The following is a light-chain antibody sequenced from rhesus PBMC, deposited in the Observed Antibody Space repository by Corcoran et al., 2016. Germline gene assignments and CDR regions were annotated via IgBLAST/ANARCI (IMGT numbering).Light chain of an antibody. CDR2: DAS. J-gene: IGKJ1*01. CDR1: QSVSSS. CDR3: QQYSNWPT. Sequence: EIVLTQSPAILSLSPGERATLSCRASQSVSSSLAWYQQQPWQAPRLLIYDASSRPTGIPVWFSGSGTGTDFTVTICSMEPEDVGGYNCQQYSNWPTFGQGTKVEIK. V-gene: IGKV3-35*01.